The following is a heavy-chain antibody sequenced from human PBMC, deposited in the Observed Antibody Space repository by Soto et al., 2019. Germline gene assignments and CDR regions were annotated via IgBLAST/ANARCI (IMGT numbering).Heavy chain of an antibody. CDR2: MNPNSRNT. J-gene: IGHJ4*02. CDR1: GYTFTSYD. Sequence: QVQLVQSGAEVKKPGASVKVSCKASGYTFTSYDINWVRQATGQGLEWMGWMNPNSRNTGYAQKFQGRVTMTRNTSTITAYMELSSLRSEDTAVYYCAITPLRFGEHHYWGQGTLGTVSS. CDR3: AITPLRFGEHHY. D-gene: IGHD3-10*01. V-gene: IGHV1-8*01.